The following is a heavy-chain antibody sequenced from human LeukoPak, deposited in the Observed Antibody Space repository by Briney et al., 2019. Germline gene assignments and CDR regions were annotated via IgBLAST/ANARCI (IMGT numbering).Heavy chain of an antibody. CDR3: AKDGLWFGDLTYFDY. J-gene: IGHJ4*02. Sequence: GGSLRLSCAASGFTFSNYGMHWVRQAPGKGLEWVAVISSDGSNKYYADSVKGRFTISRDNSKNTLFLQMNSLRAEDTAVYYCAKDGLWFGDLTYFDYWGQGTLVTVSP. CDR1: GFTFSNYG. V-gene: IGHV3-30*18. CDR2: ISSDGSNK. D-gene: IGHD3-10*01.